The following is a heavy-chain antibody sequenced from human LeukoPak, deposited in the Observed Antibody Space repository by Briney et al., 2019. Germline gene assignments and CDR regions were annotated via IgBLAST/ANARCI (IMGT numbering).Heavy chain of an antibody. CDR1: GYTFTNLD. Sequence: LEASVKVSCKTSGYTFTNLDINWLRQAPGQGLEWMGWMSPNSGDTGYAQKFQGRVTITVDTSASTAYMELSSLRSEDTAVYYCARDTESDFDYWGQGTLVTVSS. CDR3: ARDTESDFDY. J-gene: IGHJ4*02. V-gene: IGHV1-8*01. D-gene: IGHD2-2*02. CDR2: MSPNSGDT.